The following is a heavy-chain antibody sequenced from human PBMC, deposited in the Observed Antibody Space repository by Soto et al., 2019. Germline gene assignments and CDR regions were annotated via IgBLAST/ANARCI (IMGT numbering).Heavy chain of an antibody. CDR2: IIPIFGTA. V-gene: IGHV1-69*13. J-gene: IGHJ3*02. CDR3: ASPRIVVVTATLREDDAFDI. D-gene: IGHD2-21*02. CDR1: VGTFISYA. Sequence: SVKVSCKASVGTFISYAISWVRQAPGQGREGMGGIIPIFGTANYAQKFHGRVTITADESTSAASMELSGLRSEDTAVYYCASPRIVVVTATLREDDAFDIWGQGTMVTVSS.